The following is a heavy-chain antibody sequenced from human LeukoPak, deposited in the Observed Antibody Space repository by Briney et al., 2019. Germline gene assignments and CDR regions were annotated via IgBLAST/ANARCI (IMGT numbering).Heavy chain of an antibody. CDR1: GFTFSNYT. CDR2: ISSSGSYI. CDR3: ARDAPGYDYVWGSYHGHHYFDY. V-gene: IGHV3-21*01. D-gene: IGHD3-16*02. Sequence: GGSLRLSCAASGFTFSNYTIHWVRQAPGKGLEWVSSISSSGSYIYYADSVKGRFTISRDNAKNSLYLQMNSLRAEDTAVYYCARDAPGYDYVWGSYHGHHYFDYWGQGTLVTVSS. J-gene: IGHJ4*02.